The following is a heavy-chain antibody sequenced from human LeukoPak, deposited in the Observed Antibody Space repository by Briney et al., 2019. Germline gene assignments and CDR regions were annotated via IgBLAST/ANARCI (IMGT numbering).Heavy chain of an antibody. J-gene: IGHJ3*02. D-gene: IGHD2-2*01. V-gene: IGHV3-21*01. Sequence: GGSLRLSCAVSGFTFSTYTMNWVRQAPGKGLEWVSSITGSSTYIYYADSVKGRFTISRDNAKNTLYLQVNSLRAEDTAVYYCARDHHCSSTSCHSDAFDIWGQGTMVTVSS. CDR3: ARDHHCSSTSCHSDAFDI. CDR2: ITGSSTYI. CDR1: GFTFSTYT.